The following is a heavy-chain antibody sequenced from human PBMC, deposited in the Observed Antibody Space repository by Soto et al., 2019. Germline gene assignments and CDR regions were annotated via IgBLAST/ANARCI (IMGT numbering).Heavy chain of an antibody. CDR3: AKDGGFDYGFWYFDL. V-gene: IGHV3-30*04. D-gene: IGHD4-17*01. J-gene: IGHJ2*01. Sequence: QVQLVESGGGVVQPGRSLRLSCAASGFTFSNYTMHWVRQAPGKGLGWVAVTRYDGASKYYADSVKGRFTSSRDNYKNTLFLQMNSLRDEDTAVYYCAKDGGFDYGFWYFDLWGRGTLVTVSS. CDR2: TRYDGASK. CDR1: GFTFSNYT.